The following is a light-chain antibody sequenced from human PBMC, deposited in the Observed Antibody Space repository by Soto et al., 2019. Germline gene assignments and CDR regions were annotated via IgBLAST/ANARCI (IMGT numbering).Light chain of an antibody. J-gene: IGKJ4*01. CDR1: QSLLQSDGKTY. CDR3: VQTIQVPLT. CDR2: EVS. V-gene: IGKV2D-29*01. Sequence: EIVMTQTPLSLSVTPGQPASISCKSSQSLLQSDGKTYLYWYLQKPGPPPHLLIYEVSNRLSGVAERLSCGVSETDFAPKISRVESVDVCGYYCVQTIQVPLTFGGGTNVEIK.